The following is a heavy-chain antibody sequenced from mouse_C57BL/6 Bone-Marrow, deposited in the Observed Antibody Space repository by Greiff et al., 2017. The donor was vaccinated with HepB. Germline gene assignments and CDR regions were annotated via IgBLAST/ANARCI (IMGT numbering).Heavy chain of an antibody. CDR1: GFTFSSYA. CDR2: ISSGGDYI. J-gene: IGHJ3*01. Sequence: DVKLVESGEGLVKPGGSLKLSCAASGFTFSSYAMSWVRQTPEKRLEWVAYISSGGDYIYYADTVKGRFTISRDNARNTLYLQMSSLKSEDTAMYYCTIDTIYYDYPSWFAYWGQGTLVTVSA. CDR3: TIDTIYYDYPSWFAY. V-gene: IGHV5-9-1*02. D-gene: IGHD2-4*01.